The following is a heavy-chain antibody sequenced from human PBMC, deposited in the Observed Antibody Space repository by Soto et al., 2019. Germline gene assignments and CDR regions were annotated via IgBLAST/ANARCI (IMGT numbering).Heavy chain of an antibody. Sequence: QVQLQESGPGLVKPSQTLSLTCTVSGGSTSSDNYWSWIRQPPGKGLEWIGHIYYSGNTDYNPSLTSRLAISIDTSKNQFSLKLSSVTAADTAVYFCAREGGESSDGLYYFDSWGQVSLVTVSS. CDR2: IYYSGNT. CDR3: AREGGESSDGLYYFDS. J-gene: IGHJ4*02. CDR1: GGSTSSDNY. V-gene: IGHV4-30-4*01. D-gene: IGHD3-16*01.